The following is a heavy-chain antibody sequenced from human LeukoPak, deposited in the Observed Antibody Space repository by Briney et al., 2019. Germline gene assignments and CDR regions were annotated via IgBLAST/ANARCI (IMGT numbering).Heavy chain of an antibody. D-gene: IGHD6-19*01. CDR2: IYYSGST. J-gene: IGHJ4*02. CDR3: ARVDLAVAGPSYFDY. Sequence: SETLSLTCTVSGDSISSYYWSWIRQPPGKGLEWIGYIYYSGSTNYNPSLKSRVTISVDTSKNQFSLKLSSVTAADTAVYYCARVDLAVAGPSYFDYWGQGTLVTVSS. CDR1: GDSISSYY. V-gene: IGHV4-59*01.